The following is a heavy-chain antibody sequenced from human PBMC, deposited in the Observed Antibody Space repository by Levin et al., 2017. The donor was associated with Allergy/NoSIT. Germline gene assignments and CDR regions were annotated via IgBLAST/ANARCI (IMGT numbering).Heavy chain of an antibody. Sequence: LSQTLSLTCTISDGSINNTYWSWIRQSPGKGLEWSGYISYAGITAYSPSLKSRLSMSVDTAKNQFSLNLSSVTAADTAVYFCARHIKRTEGGNYLFDPWGQGTLVTVSS. D-gene: IGHD4-23*01. CDR2: ISYAGIT. CDR1: DGSINNTY. CDR3: ARHIKRTEGGNYLFDP. J-gene: IGHJ5*02. V-gene: IGHV4-59*08.